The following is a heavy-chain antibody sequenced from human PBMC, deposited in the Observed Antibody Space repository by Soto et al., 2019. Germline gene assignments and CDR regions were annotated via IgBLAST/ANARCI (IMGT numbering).Heavy chain of an antibody. CDR1: GGSISSGDYY. Sequence: QVQLQESGPGLVKPSQTLSLTCTVSGGSISSGDYYWSWIRQPPGKGLEWIGYIYYSGSTYYKPSLKSRVTISVDTSKNQFSRKLSSVTAADTAVYYCARDTELADSSGPFDPWGQGTLVTVSS. J-gene: IGHJ5*02. CDR2: IYYSGST. D-gene: IGHD3-22*01. V-gene: IGHV4-30-4*01. CDR3: ARDTELADSSGPFDP.